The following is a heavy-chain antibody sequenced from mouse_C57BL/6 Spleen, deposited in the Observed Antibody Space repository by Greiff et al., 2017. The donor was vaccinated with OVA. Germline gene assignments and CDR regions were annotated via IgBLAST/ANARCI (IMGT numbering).Heavy chain of an antibody. Sequence: VQLVESGPGLVQPSQSLSITCTVSGFSLTSYGVHWVRQSPGKGLEWLGVIWSGGSTDYNAAFISRLSISKDNSKSQVFFKMNSLQADDTAIYYCARKVDGYSYFDVWGTGTTVTVSS. CDR1: GFSLTSYG. V-gene: IGHV2-2*01. CDR2: IWSGGST. J-gene: IGHJ1*03. D-gene: IGHD2-3*01. CDR3: ARKVDGYSYFDV.